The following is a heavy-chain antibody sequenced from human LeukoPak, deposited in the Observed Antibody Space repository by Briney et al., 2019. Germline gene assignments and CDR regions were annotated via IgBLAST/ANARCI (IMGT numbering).Heavy chain of an antibody. D-gene: IGHD3-10*01. J-gene: IGHJ6*04. CDR3: ARDRILWFGEPLYGMDV. V-gene: IGHV3-30*04. CDR1: GFTFSSYA. Sequence: GGSLRLSCAASGFTFSSYAMHWVRQAPGKGLEWVAVISYDGSNKYYADSVKGRFTISRDNSKNTLYLQMNSLRVEDTAVYYCARDRILWFGEPLYGMDVWGKGTTVTVSS. CDR2: ISYDGSNK.